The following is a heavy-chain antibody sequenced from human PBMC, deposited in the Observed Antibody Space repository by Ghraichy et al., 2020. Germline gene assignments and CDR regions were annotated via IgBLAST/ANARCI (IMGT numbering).Heavy chain of an antibody. V-gene: IGHV3-23*01. CDR1: GFTFISYG. CDR2: LRGGGGTS. Sequence: GESLNISCAASGFTFISYGMSWVRQAPGKGLEWVSTLRGGGGTSYYADSVKGRFTVSGDNSKSTLYLQMNSLRVEDTAVYYCAKDAAYYYDSGGYLNPFDYWGQGTLATVSS. J-gene: IGHJ4*02. CDR3: AKDAAYYYDSGGYLNPFDY. D-gene: IGHD3-22*01.